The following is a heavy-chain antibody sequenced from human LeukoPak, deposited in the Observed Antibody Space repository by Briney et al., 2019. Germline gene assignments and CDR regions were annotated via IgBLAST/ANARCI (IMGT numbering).Heavy chain of an antibody. Sequence: GSLRLSCAASGFTFSSYWMSWVRQAPGKGLEWVSYISSSSSTIYYADSVKGRFTISRDNAKNSLYLQMNSLRDEDTAVYYCARTGYSSGWSYFDYWGQGTLVTVSS. D-gene: IGHD6-19*01. CDR2: ISSSSSTI. V-gene: IGHV3-48*02. J-gene: IGHJ4*02. CDR1: GFTFSSYW. CDR3: ARTGYSSGWSYFDY.